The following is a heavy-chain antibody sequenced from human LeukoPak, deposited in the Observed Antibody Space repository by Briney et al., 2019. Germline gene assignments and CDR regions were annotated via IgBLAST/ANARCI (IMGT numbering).Heavy chain of an antibody. CDR1: GYTFINYY. J-gene: IGHJ4*02. V-gene: IGHV1-46*01. CDR3: ARDQEGFDY. CDR2: INPSGGST. Sequence: ASVKVSCKASGYTFINYYMHWVRQAPGQGLEWMGIINPSGGSTSYAQKFQGRVTVTRDTSTSTVHMELSGLRSEDTAVYYCARDQEGFDYWGQGTLVTVSS.